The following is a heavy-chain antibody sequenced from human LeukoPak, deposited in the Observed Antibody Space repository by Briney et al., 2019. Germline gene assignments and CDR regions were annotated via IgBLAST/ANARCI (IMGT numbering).Heavy chain of an antibody. CDR2: INPNTGAA. D-gene: IGHD3-22*01. J-gene: IGHJ3*02. CDR1: GYTFTSYD. Sequence: ASVKVSCKASGYTFTSYDINWVRQAPGQGLEWMGWINPNTGAANNAQKFQGRVTLTTDTSISTAYMELSRLRSDDTAVYYCARESPRSGYYYGDDAFDIWGQGTLLTVSS. CDR3: ARESPRSGYYYGDDAFDI. V-gene: IGHV1-2*02.